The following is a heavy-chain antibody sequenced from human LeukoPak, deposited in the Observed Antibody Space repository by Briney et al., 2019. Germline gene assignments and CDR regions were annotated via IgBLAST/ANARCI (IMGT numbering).Heavy chain of an antibody. CDR2: FYSGGST. CDR3: ARDQGPYAFDI. J-gene: IGHJ3*02. Sequence: QTGGSLRLSCAASGFTFSSYSMNWVRQAPGKGLEWVSVFYSGGSTYYADSVKGRFTISRDNSKNTQYLQMNSLRAEDTAVYYCARDQGPYAFDIWGQGTMVTVSS. V-gene: IGHV3-66*01. CDR1: GFTFSSYS.